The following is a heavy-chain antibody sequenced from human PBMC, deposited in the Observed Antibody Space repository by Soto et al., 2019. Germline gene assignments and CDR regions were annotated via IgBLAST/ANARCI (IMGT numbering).Heavy chain of an antibody. D-gene: IGHD6-19*01. J-gene: IGHJ4*02. V-gene: IGHV4-4*07. CDR1: GASISAYA. Sequence: AETLSLSCAVSGASISAYAWSWSRQPAGKGLEWIGRLYSSGNTNYNPSFKSRLTMSADTSKNQFSLKLSSVTAADTAVYYCARGPYSSGWYVVDYWGQGTLVTSPQ. CDR3: ARGPYSSGWYVVDY. CDR2: LYSSGNT.